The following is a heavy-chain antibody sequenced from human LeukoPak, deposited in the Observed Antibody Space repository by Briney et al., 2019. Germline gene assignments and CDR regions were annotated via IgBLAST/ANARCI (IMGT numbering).Heavy chain of an antibody. Sequence: GESLKISCKGSGYSFTSYWIGWVRQMPGKGLEWMGIIYPGDSDTRYSPSFQGQVTISADKSISTAYLQWSSLKASDTAMYYCVRLGYCSSTSCSAFDYWGQGTLVTVSS. CDR3: VRLGYCSSTSCSAFDY. J-gene: IGHJ4*02. D-gene: IGHD2-2*01. V-gene: IGHV5-51*01. CDR1: GYSFTSYW. CDR2: IYPGDSDT.